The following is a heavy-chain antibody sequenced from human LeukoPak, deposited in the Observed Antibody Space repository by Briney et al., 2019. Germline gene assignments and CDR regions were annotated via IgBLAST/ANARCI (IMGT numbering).Heavy chain of an antibody. CDR3: ARGVKLERRFNYYYMDV. V-gene: IGHV4-34*01. D-gene: IGHD1-1*01. Sequence: NPSETLSLTCAVHGGSFSGYYWSWIRQPPGKGLEWIGEINHSGSTNYNPSLKSRVTISVDTSKNQFSLKLSSVTAADTAVYYCARGVKLERRFNYYYMDVWGKGTTVTVSS. CDR1: GGSFSGYY. CDR2: INHSGST. J-gene: IGHJ6*03.